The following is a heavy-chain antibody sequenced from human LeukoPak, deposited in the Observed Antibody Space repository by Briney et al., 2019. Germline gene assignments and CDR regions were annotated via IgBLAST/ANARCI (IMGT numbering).Heavy chain of an antibody. J-gene: IGHJ5*02. Sequence: ASETLPLTCTVSGGSVSSGSYYWSWIRQPPGKGLEWIGYIYYSGSTNYNPSLKSRVTISVDTSKNQFSLRLSSVTAADTVVYYCARSWAVAGTNNWFDPWGQGTLVTVSS. CDR1: GGSVSSGSYY. D-gene: IGHD6-19*01. CDR3: ARSWAVAGTNNWFDP. CDR2: IYYSGST. V-gene: IGHV4-61*01.